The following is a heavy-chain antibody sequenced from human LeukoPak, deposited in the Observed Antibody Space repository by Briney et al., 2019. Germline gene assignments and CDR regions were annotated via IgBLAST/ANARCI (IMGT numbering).Heavy chain of an antibody. Sequence: PSETLSPTCTVSGGSISTYCWNWIRQPPGKGLEWIGYVYYSGSTNYNPSLNSRVTISVDTSNNQFSLNLTSVTAADTAVYYCARGGVRWSYDDWGQATLVTVSS. CDR3: ARGGVRWSYDD. CDR2: VYYSGST. CDR1: GGSISTYC. V-gene: IGHV4-59*01. J-gene: IGHJ4*02. D-gene: IGHD3-10*01.